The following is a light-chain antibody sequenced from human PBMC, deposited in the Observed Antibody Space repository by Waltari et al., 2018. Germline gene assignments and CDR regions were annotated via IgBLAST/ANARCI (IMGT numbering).Light chain of an antibody. V-gene: IGLV3-1*01. CDR3: QAWDSSTVV. CDR1: TLGDKY. CDR2: QDS. J-gene: IGLJ2*01. Sequence: SYELTQPPSVSVSPGQTASIPCSGDTLGDKYVSWYQLKPGQSPVLVIYQDSRRPSGIAERFSGSNSGNTATLTISGTQAMDEADYYCQAWDSSTVVFGGGTKLTVL.